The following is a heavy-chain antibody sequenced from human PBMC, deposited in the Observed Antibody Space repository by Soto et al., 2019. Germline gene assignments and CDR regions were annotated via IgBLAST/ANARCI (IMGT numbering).Heavy chain of an antibody. J-gene: IGHJ4*02. CDR3: ALRTGVYYFDF. CDR1: GFTFSSYA. Sequence: GGSLRLSCAASGFTFSSYAMSWVRQAPGKGLEWVSAISGSGGSTYYADSVKGRFTISRDNSKNALYLQMNSLRAEDTAVYYCALRTGVYYFDFWGQRTLDTVSS. D-gene: IGHD3-3*01. V-gene: IGHV3-23*01. CDR2: ISGSGGST.